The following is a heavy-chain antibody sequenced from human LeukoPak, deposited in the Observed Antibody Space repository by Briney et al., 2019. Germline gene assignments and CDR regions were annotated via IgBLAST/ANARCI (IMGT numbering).Heavy chain of an antibody. V-gene: IGHV3-7*01. D-gene: IGHD6-19*01. CDR2: IKQDGSEK. Sequence: PGGSLRLSCAASGFTFSSYWMSWVRQAPGKGLEWVANIKQDGSEKYYVDSVKGRFTISRDNAKNSLYLQMNSLRAEDTAVYYCARKYSSGWYGDAFDIWGQGTMVTVSS. CDR1: GFTFSSYW. CDR3: ARKYSSGWYGDAFDI. J-gene: IGHJ3*02.